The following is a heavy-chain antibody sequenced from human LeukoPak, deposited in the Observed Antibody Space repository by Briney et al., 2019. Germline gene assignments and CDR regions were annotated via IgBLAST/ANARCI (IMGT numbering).Heavy chain of an antibody. CDR1: GFSLSDSA. D-gene: IGHD3-22*01. CDR2: ISYDGTNK. V-gene: IGHV3-30-3*01. CDR3: ATARDTRSGNYYYAMDV. J-gene: IGHJ6*02. Sequence: GGSLRLSCAASGFSLSDSALHWVRQAPGKGLEWVTIISYDGTNKYYADSVKGRFTISRDNSKNTLNLQMNSLRTEDTAVYYCATARDTRSGNYYYAMDVWGQGTTVTVSS.